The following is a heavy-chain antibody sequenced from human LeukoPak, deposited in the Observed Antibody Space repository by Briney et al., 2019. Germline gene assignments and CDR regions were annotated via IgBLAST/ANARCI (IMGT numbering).Heavy chain of an antibody. CDR3: AKEGYYDILTGYPYYYYYYMDV. CDR2: ISSSSSYI. J-gene: IGHJ6*03. D-gene: IGHD3-9*01. Sequence: GGSLRLSCAASGFTFSSYSMNWVRQAPGKGLEWVSSISSSSSYIYYADSVKGRFTISRDNAKNSLYLQMNSLRAEDTAVYYCAKEGYYDILTGYPYYYYYYMDVRGKGTTVTISS. CDR1: GFTFSSYS. V-gene: IGHV3-21*01.